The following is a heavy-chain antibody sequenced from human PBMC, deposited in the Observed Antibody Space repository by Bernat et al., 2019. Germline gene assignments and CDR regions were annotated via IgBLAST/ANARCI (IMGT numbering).Heavy chain of an antibody. Sequence: VQLVESGGGLVQPGGSLKLSCAASGFTFSSYGIHWVRQAPGKGLEWVAVISYDGSKKYYADSVKGRFTISRDNSKNTLYLQMNSLRAEDTAVYYCAKVLVPAATEYYAMDVWGQGTTVTVSS. V-gene: IGHV3-30*18. CDR2: ISYDGSKK. CDR3: AKVLVPAATEYYAMDV. D-gene: IGHD2-2*01. J-gene: IGHJ6*02. CDR1: GFTFSSYG.